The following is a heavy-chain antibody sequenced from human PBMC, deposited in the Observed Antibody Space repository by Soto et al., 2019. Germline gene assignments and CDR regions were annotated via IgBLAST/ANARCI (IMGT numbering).Heavy chain of an antibody. CDR2: IYYSGST. CDR1: GGSISSSSYY. D-gene: IGHD2-2*01. CDR3: ASDSTLKYQLLWGWFDP. V-gene: IGHV4-39*01. Sequence: SETLSLTCTVSGGSISSSSYYWGWIRQPPGKGLEWIGSIYYSGSTYYNPSLKSRVTISVDTSKNQFSLKLSSVTAADTAVYYCASDSTLKYQLLWGWFDPWGQGTLVTVSS. J-gene: IGHJ5*02.